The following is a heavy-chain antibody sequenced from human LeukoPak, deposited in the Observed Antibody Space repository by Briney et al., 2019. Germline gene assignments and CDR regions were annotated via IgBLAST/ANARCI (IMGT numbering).Heavy chain of an antibody. D-gene: IGHD2-2*01. V-gene: IGHV1-2*02. J-gene: IGHJ5*02. CDR3: ARGYCSSTSCYGGSWFDP. CDR2: INPNSGGT. CDR1: GGTFSSYA. Sequence: AASVKVSCKASGGTFSSYAISWVRQAPGQGLEWMGWINPNSGGTNYAQKFQGRVTMTRDTSISTAYMELSRLRSDDTAVYYCARGYCSSTSCYGGSWFDPWGQGTLVTVSS.